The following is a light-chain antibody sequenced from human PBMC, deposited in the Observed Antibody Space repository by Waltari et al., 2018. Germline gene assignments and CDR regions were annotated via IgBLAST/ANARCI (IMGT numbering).Light chain of an antibody. J-gene: IGLJ3*02. CDR3: AAWDDSLNAEV. V-gene: IGLV1-44*01. CDR2: YND. Sequence: QSVLTQPPSASGAPGQRVTISCSGSSSNIGRNTVNWYQQLPGTAPKLLIYYNDQRPSGVPDRFSGSKSCTSASLAISGLQSEDEADYYCAAWDDSLNAEVFGGGTKLTVL. CDR1: SSNIGRNT.